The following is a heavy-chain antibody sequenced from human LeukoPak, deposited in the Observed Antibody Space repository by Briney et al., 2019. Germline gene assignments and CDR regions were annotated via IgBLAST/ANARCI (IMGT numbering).Heavy chain of an antibody. Sequence: GGSLRLSCAASGFTFSSYWMHWVRQAPGKGLVWVSRIKSDGSSTSCADSVKGRFTISRDNAKDTLYLQMNSLRAEDTAVYYCARVGSYDFWSDGSYFYYWGQGTLVTVSS. CDR3: ARVGSYDFWSDGSYFYY. CDR2: IKSDGSST. CDR1: GFTFSSYW. J-gene: IGHJ4*02. V-gene: IGHV3-74*01. D-gene: IGHD3-3*01.